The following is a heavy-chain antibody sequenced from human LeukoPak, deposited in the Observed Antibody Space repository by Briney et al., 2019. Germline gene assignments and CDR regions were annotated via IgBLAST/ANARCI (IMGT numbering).Heavy chain of an antibody. D-gene: IGHD3-9*01. CDR2: ISSSGSTI. Sequence: PGGSLRLSCAASGFTFSDYYMSWIRQAPGKGLEWVSYISSSGSTIYYADSVKGRFTISRDNAKNSLYLQMNSLRAEDTAVYYCARHYLPPKLRYFDWLLYLDYWGQGTLVTVSS. J-gene: IGHJ4*02. CDR1: GFTFSDYY. V-gene: IGHV3-11*04. CDR3: ARHYLPPKLRYFDWLLYLDY.